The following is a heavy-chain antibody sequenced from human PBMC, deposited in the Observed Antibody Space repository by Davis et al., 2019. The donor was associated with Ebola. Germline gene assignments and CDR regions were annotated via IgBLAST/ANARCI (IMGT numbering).Heavy chain of an antibody. CDR3: AVRGGDFLFDY. J-gene: IGHJ4*02. CDR1: GGSISSYY. V-gene: IGHV4-59*12. CDR2: IYYSGST. Sequence: SETLSLTCTVSGGSISSYYWSWIRQPPGKGLEWIGYIYYSGSTNYNPSLKSRVTISVDTSKNQFSLKLSSVTAADTAVYYCAVRGGDFLFDYWGQGTLVTVSS. D-gene: IGHD4-17*01.